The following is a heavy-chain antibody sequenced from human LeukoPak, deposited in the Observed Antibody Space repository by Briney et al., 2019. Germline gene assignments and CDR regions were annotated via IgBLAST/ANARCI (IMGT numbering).Heavy chain of an antibody. D-gene: IGHD5-18*01. Sequence: GGSLRLSCAASGFTFTSSAMNWVRQAPGKGLEWVSAISGGGGNTNYADSVKGRFTISRDNSKNTLHLQMNSLRAEDTAVYYCAGRVTGYSSGYVYWGQGTLVTVSS. V-gene: IGHV3-23*01. J-gene: IGHJ4*02. CDR1: GFTFTSSA. CDR2: ISGGGGNT. CDR3: AGRVTGYSSGYVY.